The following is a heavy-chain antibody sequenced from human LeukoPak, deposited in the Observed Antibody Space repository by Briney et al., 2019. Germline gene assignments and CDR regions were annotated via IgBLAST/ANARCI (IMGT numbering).Heavy chain of an antibody. V-gene: IGHV4-61*03. CDR1: GVSISTSTYY. CDR3: ARGYYEPFQS. J-gene: IGHJ4*02. Sequence: SGTLSLTCNVSGVSISTSTYYWHWLRQSPGTGLEWIGCVSDTGTTKYNPSLKSRVTISVDTSKNHFSLILMSVTAADTAVYYCARGYYEPFQSWGQGTLVTVSS. D-gene: IGHD3-16*01. CDR2: VSDTGTT.